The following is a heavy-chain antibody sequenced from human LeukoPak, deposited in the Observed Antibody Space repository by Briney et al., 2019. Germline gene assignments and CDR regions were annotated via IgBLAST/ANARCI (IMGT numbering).Heavy chain of an antibody. CDR3: ARAPRYYGSGLYYFDY. Sequence: QPGGSLRLSCAASGFTFSNYFMHWVRQAPGKGLEYVSAISSSGDSTYYANSAKGRFTVSRDNSKNTLYLQMGSLSAEDMAVYYCARAPRYYGSGLYYFDYWGQGALVTVSS. CDR2: ISSSGDST. V-gene: IGHV3-64*01. CDR1: GFTFSNYF. J-gene: IGHJ4*02. D-gene: IGHD3-10*01.